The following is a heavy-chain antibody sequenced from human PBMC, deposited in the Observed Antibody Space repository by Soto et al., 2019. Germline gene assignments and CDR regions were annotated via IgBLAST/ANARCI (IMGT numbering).Heavy chain of an antibody. CDR2: IFSNDEK. V-gene: IGHV2-26*01. CDR1: GFSLSNARMD. Sequence: QVTLKESGPVLVKPTETLTLTCTVSGFSLSNARMDVSWIRQPPGKALEWLAHIFSNDEKSYSTSLKSWLTISEDTSKSEVVLTMINMDPVHTATYYCARRSSGYYRHFDYWGPGNLVTVSS. D-gene: IGHD3-22*01. CDR3: ARRSSGYYRHFDY. J-gene: IGHJ4*02.